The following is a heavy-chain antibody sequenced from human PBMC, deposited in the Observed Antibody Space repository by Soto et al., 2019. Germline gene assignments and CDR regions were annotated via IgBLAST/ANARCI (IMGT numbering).Heavy chain of an antibody. CDR3: AHSPTAIARFDL. CDR1: GFSLSTSGVG. CDR2: IYWDDDK. V-gene: IGHV2-5*02. Sequence: QITLKESGPTLVKPTQTLTLTCTFSGFSLSTSGVGVGWIRQPPGKALEWLALIYWDDDKRYSPSLKSRLTIPKDTSKNQLVLTMTHMDPVDTATYYCAHSPTAIARFDLWGRGTLVTVYS. D-gene: IGHD2-21*02. J-gene: IGHJ2*01.